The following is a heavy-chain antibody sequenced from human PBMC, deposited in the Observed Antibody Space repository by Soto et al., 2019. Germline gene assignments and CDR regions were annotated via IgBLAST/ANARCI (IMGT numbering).Heavy chain of an antibody. J-gene: IGHJ3*02. CDR3: SKEKSVINSGYDAFDI. CDR2: INQDGSEK. Sequence: GGSLRLSCAASGFTFSTYWMDWVRQTPGKGLEWVANINQDGSEKNYVDSVKGRFTIYRDNAKNSLYLQMSSLTAEDSALYYCSKEKSVINSGYDAFDIWGRGTVVTVSS. D-gene: IGHD5-12*01. CDR1: GFTFSTYW. V-gene: IGHV3-7*01.